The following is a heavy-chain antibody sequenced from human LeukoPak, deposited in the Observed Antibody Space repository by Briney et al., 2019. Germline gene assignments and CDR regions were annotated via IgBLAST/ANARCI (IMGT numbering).Heavy chain of an antibody. CDR3: ASRQGSHLSKALDY. V-gene: IGHV3-7*01. CDR2: IKQDGSEK. CDR1: GFTFSSYW. Sequence: GGSLRLSCAASGFTFSSYWMSWVRQAPGKGLEWVANIKQDGSEKYYVDSVKGRFTISRDNAKNSLYLQMNSLRAEDTAVYYCASRQGSHLSKALDYWGQGTLVTVSS. D-gene: IGHD1-26*01. J-gene: IGHJ4*02.